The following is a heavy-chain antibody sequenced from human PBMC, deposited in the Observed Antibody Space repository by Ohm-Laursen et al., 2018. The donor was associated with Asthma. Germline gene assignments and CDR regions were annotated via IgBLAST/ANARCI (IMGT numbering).Heavy chain of an antibody. J-gene: IGHJ4*02. D-gene: IGHD4-23*01. CDR2: ISSSGSRL. V-gene: IGHV3-21*01. CDR1: GFSFNTYS. CDR3: VRSVDDGGNSGDY. Sequence: LSLTCAASGFSFNTYSMNWVRQAPGKGLEWVSTISSSGSRLLYADSVRGRFTISRDNAKNSLSLQMNSLRAEDTAVYYCVRSVDDGGNSGDYWGQGTLVTVSS.